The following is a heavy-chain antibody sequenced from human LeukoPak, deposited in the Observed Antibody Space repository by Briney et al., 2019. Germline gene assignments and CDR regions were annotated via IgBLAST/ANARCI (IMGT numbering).Heavy chain of an antibody. J-gene: IGHJ4*02. CDR1: GGSFSGYY. V-gene: IGHV4-34*01. CDR2: INHSGST. Sequence: SETLSLTCAVYGGSFSGYYWSWIRQPPGKGLEWIGEINHSGSTNYNPSLKSRVTISVDTSKNQFSLKLSSVTAADTAVYYCARVIRGGQFDYWGQGTLVTVSS. D-gene: IGHD3-10*01. CDR3: ARVIRGGQFDY.